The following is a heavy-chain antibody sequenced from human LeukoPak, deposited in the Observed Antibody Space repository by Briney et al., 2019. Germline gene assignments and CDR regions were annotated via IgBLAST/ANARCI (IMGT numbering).Heavy chain of an antibody. CDR1: GFTFSSYA. J-gene: IGHJ4*02. V-gene: IGHV1-69*05. Sequence: PGGSLRLSCAASGFTFSSYAISWVRQAPGQGLEWMGGIIPIFGTANYAQKFQGRVTITTDESTSTAYMELSSLRSEDTAVYYCARGVYDSSGYYYAYYFDYWGQGTLVTVSS. D-gene: IGHD3-22*01. CDR3: ARGVYDSSGYYYAYYFDY. CDR2: IIPIFGTA.